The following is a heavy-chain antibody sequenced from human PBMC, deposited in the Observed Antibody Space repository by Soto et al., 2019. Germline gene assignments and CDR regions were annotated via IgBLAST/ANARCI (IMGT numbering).Heavy chain of an antibody. D-gene: IGHD5-18*01. Sequence: ASVKVSCKTSGYTFTDYYTHWVRQAPGQGLEWMGWMNPKSGGAYFAQKFQGRVTLTRDTSIGTAYIEVNSLTSDDTAVYFCTRENIENSDGPYDAFDIWGQGTAVTVSS. CDR3: TRENIENSDGPYDAFDI. V-gene: IGHV1-2*02. J-gene: IGHJ3*02. CDR2: MNPKSGGA. CDR1: GYTFTDYY.